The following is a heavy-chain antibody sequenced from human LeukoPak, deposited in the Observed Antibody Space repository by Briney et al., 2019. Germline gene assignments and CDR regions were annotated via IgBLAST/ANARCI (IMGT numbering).Heavy chain of an antibody. D-gene: IGHD5-18*01. CDR2: ISYDGSNK. Sequence: SGGSLRLSCAASGFTFSSYAMHWVRQAPGKGLEWVAVISYDGSNKYYADSVKGRFTISRDCAKTSLYLQMNSLRAEDTAVYYCARDLSGIAGYTYGRGIDYWGQGTLVTVSS. V-gene: IGHV3-30*04. CDR1: GFTFSSYA. J-gene: IGHJ4*02. CDR3: ARDLSGIAGYTYGRGIDY.